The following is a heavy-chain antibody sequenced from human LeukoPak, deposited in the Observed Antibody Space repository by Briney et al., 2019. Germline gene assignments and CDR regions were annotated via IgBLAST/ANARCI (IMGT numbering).Heavy chain of an antibody. CDR3: ARESVGGCYDILTGYTNWFDP. D-gene: IGHD3-9*01. CDR1: GGSISSGDYY. J-gene: IGHJ5*02. CDR2: IYYSGST. V-gene: IGHV4-30-4*01. Sequence: SETLSLTCTVSGGSISSGDYYWSWIRQPPGKGLEWIGYIYYSGSTYYNPSLKSRVTISVDTSKNQFSLKLSSVTAADTAVYYCARESVGGCYDILTGYTNWFDPWGQGTLVTVSS.